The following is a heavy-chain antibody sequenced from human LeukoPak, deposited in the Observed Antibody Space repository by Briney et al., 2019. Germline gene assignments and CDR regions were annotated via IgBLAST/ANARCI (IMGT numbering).Heavy chain of an antibody. V-gene: IGHV1-2*02. J-gene: IGHJ6*03. CDR1: GYTFTGYY. CDR2: INPHSGGT. CDR3: ARDGQDNWNYPYYYYYMDV. D-gene: IGHD1-7*01. Sequence: ASVRVSCKASGYTFTGYYIQWVRQAPGQGLEWMGWINPHSGGTNYAQEFQGRVTMTRDTSISTAYMELSSLRPDDTAVYYCARDGQDNWNYPYYYYYMDVWGKGTTVTVSS.